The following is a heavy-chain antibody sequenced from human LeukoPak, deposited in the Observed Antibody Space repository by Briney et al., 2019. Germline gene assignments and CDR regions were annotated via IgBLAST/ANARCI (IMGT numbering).Heavy chain of an antibody. CDR3: ARYLVCGGNGYEDALDV. J-gene: IGHJ3*01. V-gene: IGHV4-59*01. CDR1: GGSISSYY. Sequence: SETLSLTCTVSGGSISSYYWIWIRQPPGKGLEWIGYVYYTGSTDYNPSLKGRVTISVDTSKNQFSLKLSSVTAADTAVYYCARYLVCGGNGYEDALDVWGQGTMVTVSS. D-gene: IGHD4-23*01. CDR2: VYYTGST.